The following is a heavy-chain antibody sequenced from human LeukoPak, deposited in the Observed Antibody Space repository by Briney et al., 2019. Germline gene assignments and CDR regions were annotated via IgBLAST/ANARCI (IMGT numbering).Heavy chain of an antibody. V-gene: IGHV4-59*01. CDR3: ASSLTQSELDY. Sequence: SETLSLTCTVSGGSISSYYWSWIRQPPGKGLEWIGYIYYSGSTNYNPSLKSRVTISVDTSKNQFSLKLSSVTAADTAVYYCASSLTQSELDYWGQGTLVTVSS. CDR1: GGSISSYY. J-gene: IGHJ4*02. D-gene: IGHD1-26*01. CDR2: IYYSGST.